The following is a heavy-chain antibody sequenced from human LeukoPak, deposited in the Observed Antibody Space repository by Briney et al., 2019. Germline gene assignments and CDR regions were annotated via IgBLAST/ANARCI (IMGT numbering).Heavy chain of an antibody. CDR3: ARDLEFGFGKYYFDY. J-gene: IGHJ4*02. Sequence: PGGSLRLSCAASGFTFSSYWMSWVRQAPGKGLECVAYMSGDGTVKNYADFVQGRFTISRDNAEKSLYLQMNNLRADDTAIYYCARDLEFGFGKYYFDYWGQGALVTVSS. CDR2: MSGDGTVK. D-gene: IGHD1-14*01. V-gene: IGHV3-7*03. CDR1: GFTFSSYW.